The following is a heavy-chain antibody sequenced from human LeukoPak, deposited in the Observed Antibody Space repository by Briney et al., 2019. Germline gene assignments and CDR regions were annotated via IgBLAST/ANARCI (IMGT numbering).Heavy chain of an antibody. Sequence: GESLKISCQTSGYSFTSYWIGWVRQMPGKGLEWMGFVYPGDSDTRYSPSFQGQVTISADKSTSSAYLQWSSLKASDTGIYYCARHSRVSGLTGYWGQGTLVTVSS. V-gene: IGHV5-51*01. CDR3: ARHSRVSGLTGY. CDR1: GYSFTSYW. CDR2: VYPGDSDT. J-gene: IGHJ4*02. D-gene: IGHD2-15*01.